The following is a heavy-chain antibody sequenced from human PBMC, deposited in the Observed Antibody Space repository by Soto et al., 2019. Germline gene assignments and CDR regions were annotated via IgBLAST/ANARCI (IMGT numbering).Heavy chain of an antibody. CDR3: AKETSIFGGGMDV. V-gene: IGHV1-3*01. Sequence: QVQLVQSGAEVKKPWASVKVSCNTSGYTVNSYAMHWVRQDPGQGLEWMGWINVGSGITKYSQKLQGRVTITRDTSTSTAYMELSSLRAEDTAVYYCAKETSIFGGGMDVWGQGTTVTVSS. CDR1: GYTVNSYA. CDR2: INVGSGIT. D-gene: IGHD3-3*01. J-gene: IGHJ6*02.